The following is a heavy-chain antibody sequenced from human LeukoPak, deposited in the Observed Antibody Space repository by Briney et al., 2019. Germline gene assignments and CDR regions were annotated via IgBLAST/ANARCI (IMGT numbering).Heavy chain of an antibody. Sequence: GGSLRLSCAASGFTLSSYAMTWVRQAPGRGLEWVSSVDGGGGGTYYADSVKGRFTISRDNSKDTLYLQMNGLRAEDTAVYFCAKQSAGSAAWYSLHYDFWGQGTLVIVSS. CDR3: AKQSAGSAAWYSLHYDF. V-gene: IGHV3-23*01. D-gene: IGHD6-13*01. CDR2: VDGGGGGT. J-gene: IGHJ4*02. CDR1: GFTLSSYA.